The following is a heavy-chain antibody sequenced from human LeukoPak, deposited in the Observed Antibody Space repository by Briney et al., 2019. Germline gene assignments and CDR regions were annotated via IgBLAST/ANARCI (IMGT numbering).Heavy chain of an antibody. Sequence: PGRSLRLSCAASGFTFDDYAMHWVRQAPGKGLEWVSGISWNSGSIGYADSVKGRFTISRDNAKNSLYLQMNSLRAEDTALYYCAKAPGGGYLGGPDSNWFDPWGQGTLVTVSS. J-gene: IGHJ5*02. D-gene: IGHD1-26*01. CDR3: AKAPGGGYLGGPDSNWFDP. CDR2: ISWNSGSI. V-gene: IGHV3-9*01. CDR1: GFTFDDYA.